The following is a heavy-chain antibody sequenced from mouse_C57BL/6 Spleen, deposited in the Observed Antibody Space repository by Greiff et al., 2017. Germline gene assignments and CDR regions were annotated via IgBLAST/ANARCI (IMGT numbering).Heavy chain of an antibody. J-gene: IGHJ4*01. Sequence: VQLQQPGAELVMPGASVKLSCKASGYTFTSYWMHWVKQRPGQGLEWIGEIDPSDSYTNYNQKFKGKSTLTVDKSSSTAYMQLSSLTSEDSAVYYCARRGFYYYPMDYWGQGTSVTVSS. CDR1: GYTFTSYW. V-gene: IGHV1-69*01. CDR3: ARRGFYYYPMDY. CDR2: IDPSDSYT.